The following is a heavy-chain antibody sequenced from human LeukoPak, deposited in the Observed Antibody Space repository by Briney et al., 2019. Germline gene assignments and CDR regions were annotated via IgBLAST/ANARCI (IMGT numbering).Heavy chain of an antibody. CDR3: ARRAGAYSHPYDY. CDR1: GFTVSSDS. Sequence: PGGSLRLSCTVSGFTVSSDSMSWVRQAPGKGLEWVSFIYSGGSTHYSDSVKGRFTIFRDNSKNTLYLQMNSLRAEDTAVYYCARRAGAYSHPYDYWGQGTLVTVSS. CDR2: IYSGGST. J-gene: IGHJ4*02. V-gene: IGHV3-53*01. D-gene: IGHD4/OR15-4a*01.